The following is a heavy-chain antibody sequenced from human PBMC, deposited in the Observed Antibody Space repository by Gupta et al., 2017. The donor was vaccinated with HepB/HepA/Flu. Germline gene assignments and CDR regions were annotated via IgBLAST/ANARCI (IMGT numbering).Heavy chain of an antibody. V-gene: IGHV3-23*01. CDR1: GFTFSSYA. Sequence: EVQLLESGGGLVQPGGSLRLSCTASGFTFSSYAMGWVRQAPGKGLEWVSIMSGTGISTYYADSVKGRFTISRDNSKNTLYLQMNSLRAEDTAEYYCAKFNSGTYSLIYFYAYYMDVWGKGTTVTVSS. CDR2: MSGTGIST. CDR3: AKFNSGTYSLIYFYAYYMDV. D-gene: IGHD1-26*01. J-gene: IGHJ6*03.